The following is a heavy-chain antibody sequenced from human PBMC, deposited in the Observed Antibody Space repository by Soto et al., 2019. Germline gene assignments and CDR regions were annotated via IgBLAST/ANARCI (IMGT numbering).Heavy chain of an antibody. D-gene: IGHD1-26*01. CDR2: ISYDGSNK. Sequence: PGVSXRLSCAASGFTFSSYAMHWVRQAPGKGLEWVAVISYDGSNKYYADSVKGRFTISRDSSKNTLYLQMNSLRAEDTAVYYCSNHAGGAPNWGQGTQVTVSS. V-gene: IGHV3-30-3*01. J-gene: IGHJ4*02. CDR1: GFTFSSYA. CDR3: SNHAGGAPN.